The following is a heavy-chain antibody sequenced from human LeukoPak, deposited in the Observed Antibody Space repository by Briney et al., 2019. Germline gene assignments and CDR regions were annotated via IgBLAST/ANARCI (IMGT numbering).Heavy chain of an antibody. CDR1: GYTFTSYA. Sequence: ASAKVSCKASGYTFTSYAMHWVRQAPGQRLEWMGWINAGNGNTKYSQKFQGRVTITRDTSASTAYMELSSLRSEDTAVYYCARSGWYSWFDPWGQGTLVTVSS. CDR3: ARSGWYSWFDP. D-gene: IGHD6-19*01. J-gene: IGHJ5*02. CDR2: INAGNGNT. V-gene: IGHV1-3*01.